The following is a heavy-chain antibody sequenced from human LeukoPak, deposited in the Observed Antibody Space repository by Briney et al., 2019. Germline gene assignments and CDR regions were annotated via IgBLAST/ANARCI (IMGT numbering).Heavy chain of an antibody. CDR2: ISSSSSYI. J-gene: IGHJ4*02. CDR1: GFTFSSYS. V-gene: IGHV3-21*01. Sequence: GGSLRLSCAASGFTFSSYSMNWVRQAPGQGLEWVSSISSSSSYIYYADSVKGRFTISRDNAKNSLYLQMNSLRAENTAVYYCARAPNYYDSSGYPDYWGQGTLVTVSS. D-gene: IGHD3-22*01. CDR3: ARAPNYYDSSGYPDY.